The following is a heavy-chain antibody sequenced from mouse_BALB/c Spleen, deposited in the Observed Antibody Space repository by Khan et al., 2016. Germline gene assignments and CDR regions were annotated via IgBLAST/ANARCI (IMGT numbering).Heavy chain of an antibody. V-gene: IGHV11-2*02. Sequence: EVQLLETGGGLVQPGGSRGLSCEGSGFTFSGFWMSWVRQTPGKTLEWLGDINSDGSAINYAPSIKDRFTIFRDTDKSTLYLQMSNVLSEDTATYFCMRYDGYYWYFDVWGAGTTVTVSS. D-gene: IGHD2-3*01. CDR1: GFTFSGFW. J-gene: IGHJ1*01. CDR2: INSDGSAI. CDR3: MRYDGYYWYFDV.